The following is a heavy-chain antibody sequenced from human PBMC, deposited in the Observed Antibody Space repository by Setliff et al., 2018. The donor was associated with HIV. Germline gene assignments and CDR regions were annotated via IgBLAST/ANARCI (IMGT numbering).Heavy chain of an antibody. CDR2: AYTGGAT. V-gene: IGHV4-4*07. CDR3: ARGGAVSADFDS. J-gene: IGHJ5*01. Sequence: SETLSLTCSVSGVTISSHFWTWIRQPAGKGLEWIGRAYTGGATYYKSSLKSRLTISVDTSKNPFSLSLNSVTAADTAVYFCARGGAVSADFDSWGQGTLVTVSS. CDR1: GVTISSHF. D-gene: IGHD3-16*01.